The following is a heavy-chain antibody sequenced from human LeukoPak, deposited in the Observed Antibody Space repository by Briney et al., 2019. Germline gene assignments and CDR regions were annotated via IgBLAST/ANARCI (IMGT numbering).Heavy chain of an antibody. CDR3: ASDGIAVDRGIGYFDY. CDR2: IWYDGSNK. V-gene: IGHV3-33*01. J-gene: IGHJ4*02. CDR1: GFTFRSYG. D-gene: IGHD6-13*01. Sequence: GKSLRLSCAASGFTFRSYGMHWVRQAPGKGLEWVAVIWYDGSNKYYADSVKGRFTISRDNSENTLYLQMNSLRAEDTALYYCASDGIAVDRGIGYFDYWGQGTLVTVSS.